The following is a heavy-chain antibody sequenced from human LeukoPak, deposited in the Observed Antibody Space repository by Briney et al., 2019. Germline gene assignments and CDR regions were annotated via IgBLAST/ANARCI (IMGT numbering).Heavy chain of an antibody. V-gene: IGHV1-2*02. Sequence: ASVKVSCKASGYTFTGYYMHWVRQAPGQGLEWMGWISPNSGGTNYAQKFQGRVSMTGDTSISTAYMELSSLISEDTAVYYCARGIRNQLLSEYWGQGSLVTVSS. CDR1: GYTFTGYY. CDR3: ARGIRNQLLSEY. D-gene: IGHD2-2*01. J-gene: IGHJ4*02. CDR2: ISPNSGGT.